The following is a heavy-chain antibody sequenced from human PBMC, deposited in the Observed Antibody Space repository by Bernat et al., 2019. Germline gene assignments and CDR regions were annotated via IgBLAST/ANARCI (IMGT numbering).Heavy chain of an antibody. V-gene: IGHV3-33*01. CDR3: ARASDRSTVPRGGSDY. CDR1: GFTFSSYG. CDR2: IWYDGSNR. J-gene: IGHJ4*02. D-gene: IGHD4-17*01. Sequence: QVQLVESGGGVVQPGRSLRLSCAASGFTFSSYGMHWVRQAPGKGLEWVAVIWYDGSNRYYADSVKGRFTISRDNSKNTLYLQMNSLRAEDTAVYYCARASDRSTVPRGGSDYWGQGTLVTVSS.